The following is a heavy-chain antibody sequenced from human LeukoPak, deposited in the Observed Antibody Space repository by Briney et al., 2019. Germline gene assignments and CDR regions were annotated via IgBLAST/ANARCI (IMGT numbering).Heavy chain of an antibody. Sequence: PSETLSLTCTVSGDSISNYYWSWIRQPPGKGLEWIGYIYYSGSTNYNPSHKSRVTISVDTSKNQFSLKLSSVTAADTAVYYCAREKRSWYYDMDVWGQGTTVTVSS. CDR2: IYYSGST. D-gene: IGHD6-13*01. CDR3: AREKRSWYYDMDV. J-gene: IGHJ6*02. CDR1: GDSISNYY. V-gene: IGHV4-59*01.